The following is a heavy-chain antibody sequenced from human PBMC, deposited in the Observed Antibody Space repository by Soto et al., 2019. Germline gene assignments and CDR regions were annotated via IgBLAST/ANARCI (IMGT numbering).Heavy chain of an antibody. CDR2: IIPIFGTA. Sequence: SVKVSCKASGGTFSSYAISWVRQAPGQGLEWMGGIIPIFGTANYAQKFQGRVTITADESTSTAYMELSSLRSEDTAVYYCARVLISGYLFDYWGQGTLVTVSS. J-gene: IGHJ4*02. CDR3: ARVLISGYLFDY. D-gene: IGHD3-22*01. V-gene: IGHV1-69*13. CDR1: GGTFSSYA.